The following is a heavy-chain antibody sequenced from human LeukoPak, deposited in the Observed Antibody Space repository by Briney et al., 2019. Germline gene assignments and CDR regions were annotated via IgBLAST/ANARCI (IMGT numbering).Heavy chain of an antibody. V-gene: IGHV4-38-2*01. CDR3: VRASNSGYYYFDY. Sequence: SETLSVTCAVSGYSISTSYYWGWIRQPPGKGLKWIGTVHHSGYTYSNPSLKSRVTISLDTSKNQFSLQLSSVTAADTALYYCVRASNSGYYYFDYWGQGTLVTVSS. J-gene: IGHJ4*02. D-gene: IGHD3-22*01. CDR1: GYSISTSYY. CDR2: VHHSGYT.